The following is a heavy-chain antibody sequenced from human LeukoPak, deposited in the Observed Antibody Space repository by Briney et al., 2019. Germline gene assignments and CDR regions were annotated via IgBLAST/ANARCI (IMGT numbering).Heavy chain of an antibody. CDR1: GYIITEFS. Sequence: ASMKVSCKASGYIITEFSMYWVRQVPGKGLEWMGGLNREDGETIYAQQFQGRVIMTEDPATDTAYLELSSLRSEDTAVYYCARLRLGELSLFDYWGQGTLVTVSS. CDR2: LNREDGET. V-gene: IGHV1-24*01. D-gene: IGHD3-16*02. CDR3: ARLRLGELSLFDY. J-gene: IGHJ4*02.